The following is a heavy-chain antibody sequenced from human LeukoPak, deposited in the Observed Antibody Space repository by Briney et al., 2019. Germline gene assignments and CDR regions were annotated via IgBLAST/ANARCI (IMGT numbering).Heavy chain of an antibody. D-gene: IGHD4-17*01. CDR1: GFIFSSYY. Sequence: GGSLRLSCSASGFIFSSYYMHWVRQAPGKGLEYVSAITTNGGSTYYADSVKGRFTISRDNSKNTLYLQMSSLRADDTAVYYCVRGDYGDYTLFDYWGQGTLVTVS. J-gene: IGHJ4*02. V-gene: IGHV3-64D*09. CDR2: ITTNGGST. CDR3: VRGDYGDYTLFDY.